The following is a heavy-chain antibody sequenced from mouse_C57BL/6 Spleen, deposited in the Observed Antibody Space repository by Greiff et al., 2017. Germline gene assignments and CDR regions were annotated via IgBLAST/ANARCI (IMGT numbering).Heavy chain of an antibody. J-gene: IGHJ3*01. Sequence: VQLQQSGPVLVKPGASVKMSCKASGYTFTDYYMNWVKQSHGKSLEWIGVINPYNGGTSYNQKFKGKATLTVDKSSSTAYMERNSLTSEDSAVYYCAREDSSWFAYWGQGTLVTVSA. CDR2: INPYNGGT. CDR3: AREDSSWFAY. V-gene: IGHV1-19*01. CDR1: GYTFTDYY.